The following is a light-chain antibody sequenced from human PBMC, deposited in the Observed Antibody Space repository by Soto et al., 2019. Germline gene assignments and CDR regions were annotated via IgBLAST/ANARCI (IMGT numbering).Light chain of an antibody. CDR2: DVS. J-gene: IGLJ2*01. Sequence: QSALTQPASVSGSPGQSITISCTGTSSDVDGYNYVSWYQQHPGKAPKLLIYDVSYRPSGVSNRFSGSKSGNTASLTISGLQAEDEADYYCSSYTSSSTLVVFGGGTKVIVL. CDR3: SSYTSSSTLVV. CDR1: SSDVDGYNY. V-gene: IGLV2-14*03.